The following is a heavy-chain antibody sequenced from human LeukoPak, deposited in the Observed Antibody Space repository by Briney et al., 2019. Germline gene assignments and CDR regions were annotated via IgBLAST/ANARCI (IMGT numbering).Heavy chain of an antibody. V-gene: IGHV1-69*04. J-gene: IGHJ2*01. D-gene: IGHD3-16*01. CDR1: GGSLGNYA. Sequence: SVKVSCKASGGSLGNYALSWVRQAPGQGLEWMGRIIPSIPITNYAQKFQGRVTISADKSTSTAYMELSSLKSEDTAVYYCAIGRLTDWYFDLWGRGTLVTVSS. CDR2: IIPSIPIT. CDR3: AIGRLTDWYFDL.